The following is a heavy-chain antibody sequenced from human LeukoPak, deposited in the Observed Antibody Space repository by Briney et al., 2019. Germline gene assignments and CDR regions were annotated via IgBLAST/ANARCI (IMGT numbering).Heavy chain of an antibody. CDR1: GFTFSSYA. V-gene: IGHV3-66*01. Sequence: QPGGSLRLSCAASGFTFSSYAMSWVRQAPGKGLEWVSVIYSGGSTYYADSVKGRFTISRDNSKNTLYLQMNSLRAEDTAVYYCARVGYQLKYYYYGMDVWGQGTTVTVSS. CDR2: IYSGGST. D-gene: IGHD2-2*01. CDR3: ARVGYQLKYYYYGMDV. J-gene: IGHJ6*02.